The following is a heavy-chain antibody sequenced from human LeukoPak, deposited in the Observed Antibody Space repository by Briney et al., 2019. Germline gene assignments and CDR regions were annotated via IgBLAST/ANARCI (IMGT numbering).Heavy chain of an antibody. CDR3: AKDRGRTWVQVAN. CDR2: ISGSGGST. J-gene: IGHJ4*02. V-gene: IGHV3-23*01. D-gene: IGHD2-15*01. Sequence: GSLRLSCIGTGFTFSSDAMGWVRQAPGKGLEWVSGISGSGGSTYYADSVKGRFTISRDNSKNTLYLQMNSLRVEDTAVYYCAKDRGRTWVQVANWGQGTLVTVSS. CDR1: GFTFSSDA.